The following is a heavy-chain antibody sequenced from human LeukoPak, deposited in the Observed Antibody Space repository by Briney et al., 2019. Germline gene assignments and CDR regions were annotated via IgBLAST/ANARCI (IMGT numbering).Heavy chain of an antibody. CDR1: GGSFSGYY. Sequence: SETLSLTCAVYGGSFSGYYWSWIRQPPGKGLEWIGEINHSGSTNYNPSLKSRVTISVDTSKNQFSLKLSSVTAADTAVYYCALRIVPEYYFDYWGQGTLVTVSS. D-gene: IGHD1-26*01. CDR3: ALRIVPEYYFDY. J-gene: IGHJ4*02. V-gene: IGHV4-34*01. CDR2: INHSGST.